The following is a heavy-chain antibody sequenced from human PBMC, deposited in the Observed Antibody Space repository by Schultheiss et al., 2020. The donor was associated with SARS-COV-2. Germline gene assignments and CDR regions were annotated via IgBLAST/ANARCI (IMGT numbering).Heavy chain of an antibody. CDR1: GYSFTNYW. V-gene: IGHV5-10-1*01. CDR2: IDPSDSYT. CDR3: ARVGVDTAMGHMGGDYYYYYGMDV. Sequence: GGSLRLSCKGSGYSFTNYWISWVRQMPGKGLEWMGRIDPSDSYTNYSPSFQGHVTISADKSISTAYLQWSSLKASDTAIYYCARVGVDTAMGHMGGDYYYYYGMDVWGQGTTVTVSS. J-gene: IGHJ6*02. D-gene: IGHD5-18*01.